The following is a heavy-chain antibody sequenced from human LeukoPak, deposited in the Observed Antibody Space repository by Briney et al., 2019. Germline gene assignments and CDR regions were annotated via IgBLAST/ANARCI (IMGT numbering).Heavy chain of an antibody. Sequence: ASVKVSCKASGYTFSNYDINWVRQATGQGLEWMGWMNPNSANTGYAQKFQGRVTMTGNTSINTAYMELSSLRSEDTAVYYCARGGTRYCTSTSCSDYYFYGMDVWGQGTTVTVSS. CDR3: ARGGTRYCTSTSCSDYYFYGMDV. CDR1: GYTFSNYD. CDR2: MNPNSANT. V-gene: IGHV1-8*01. D-gene: IGHD2-2*01. J-gene: IGHJ6*02.